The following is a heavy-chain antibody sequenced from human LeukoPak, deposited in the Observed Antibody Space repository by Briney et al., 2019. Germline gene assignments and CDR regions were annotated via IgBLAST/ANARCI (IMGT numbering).Heavy chain of an antibody. CDR3: ARDGTLNYRYYYYGMDV. D-gene: IGHD1-7*01. Sequence: ASVKLSCKASGYTFTSYGISWVRQAPGQGLEWMGWISAYNGNTNYAQKLQGRVTMTTDTSTSTAYMELRSLRSDDTAVYYCARDGTLNYRYYYYGMDVWGQGTTVTASS. J-gene: IGHJ6*02. V-gene: IGHV1-18*01. CDR1: GYTFTSYG. CDR2: ISAYNGNT.